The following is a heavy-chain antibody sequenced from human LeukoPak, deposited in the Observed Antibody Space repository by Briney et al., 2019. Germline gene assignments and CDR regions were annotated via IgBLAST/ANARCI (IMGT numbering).Heavy chain of an antibody. CDR1: GFSFSSSG. Sequence: HPGGSLRLSCSASGFSFSSSGMNWVRQAPGKGLEYVSGISNNGVYIYYADSLKGRFTISRDNSKNTLYLQMSGLRAEDTAVYYCVKPVPRSLSYNEIGYDYWGQGTLVIVSS. D-gene: IGHD1-14*01. J-gene: IGHJ4*02. CDR3: VKPVPRSLSYNEIGYDY. CDR2: ISNNGVYI. V-gene: IGHV3-64D*09.